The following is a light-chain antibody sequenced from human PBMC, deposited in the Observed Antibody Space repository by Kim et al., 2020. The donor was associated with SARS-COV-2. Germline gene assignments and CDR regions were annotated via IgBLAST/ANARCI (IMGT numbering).Light chain of an antibody. J-gene: IGLJ2*01. Sequence: QAFTISCTGTRSDVGGHNYVSWYQQSPGKAPKLLIYDVTDRPSRVSNRFSGSKSGNTASLTISGLQAEDEGYYYCSSYTSSSTLVIFGGGTQLTVL. CDR3: SSYTSSSTLVI. CDR2: DVT. V-gene: IGLV2-14*03. CDR1: RSDVGGHNY.